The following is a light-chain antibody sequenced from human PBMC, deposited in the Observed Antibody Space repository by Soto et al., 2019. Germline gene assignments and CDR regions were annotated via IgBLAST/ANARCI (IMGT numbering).Light chain of an antibody. CDR2: EGS. V-gene: IGLV2-23*03. CDR1: SSDVGSYNL. J-gene: IGLJ2*01. CDR3: CSYAGSSTFVWI. Sequence: QSALTQPASVSGSPGQSITISCTGTSSDVGSYNLVSWYQQHPGKAPKLMIYEGSKRPSGVSNSFSGSKSGNTASLTISGLQAEDEADYYCCSYAGSSTFVWIFGGGTKLTVL.